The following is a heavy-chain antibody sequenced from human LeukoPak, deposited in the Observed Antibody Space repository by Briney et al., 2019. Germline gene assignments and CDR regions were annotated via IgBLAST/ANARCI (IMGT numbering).Heavy chain of an antibody. D-gene: IGHD3-22*01. CDR3: ARHYLYDTSGDGTYYFDY. J-gene: IGHJ4*02. CDR1: GYSINSGYH. CDR2: IYHSGST. Sequence: SETPSLTCIVSGYSINSGYHWGWIRQPPGKGLEWIGSIYHSGSTYYNPSLKSRVTISIDTSKNQFSLKLSSVTAADTAVYYCARHYLYDTSGDGTYYFDYWGQGTLVTVSS. V-gene: IGHV4-38-2*02.